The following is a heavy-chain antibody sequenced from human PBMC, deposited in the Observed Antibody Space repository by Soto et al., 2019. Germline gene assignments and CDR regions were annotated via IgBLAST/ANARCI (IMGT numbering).Heavy chain of an antibody. CDR1: GGSFSGYY. CDR2: INHSGST. J-gene: IGHJ5*02. V-gene: IGHV4-34*01. CDR3: AILRYSSSWYHNNWFDP. Sequence: PSETLSLTCAVYGGSFSGYYWSWIRQPPGKGLEWIGEINHSGSTNYNPSLKSRVTISVDTSKNQFSLKLSSVTAADTAVYYCAILRYSSSWYHNNWFDPWGQGTLVTV. D-gene: IGHD6-13*01.